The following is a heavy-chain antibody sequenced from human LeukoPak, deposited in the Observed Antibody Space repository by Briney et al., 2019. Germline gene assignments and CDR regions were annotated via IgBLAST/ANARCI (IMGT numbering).Heavy chain of an antibody. CDR3: ARDDDTSGHYDRFNY. CDR2: INSDGSST. CDR1: GFTFSSYW. V-gene: IGHV3-74*01. J-gene: IGHJ4*02. Sequence: GGSLRLSCAASGFTFSSYWMHWVRQAPGKGLVWVSRINSDGSSTSYADSVKGRFTISRDSSEETVYLQMNSLRAEDTALYYCARDDDTSGHYDRFNYWGQGTLVTVSS. D-gene: IGHD3-22*01.